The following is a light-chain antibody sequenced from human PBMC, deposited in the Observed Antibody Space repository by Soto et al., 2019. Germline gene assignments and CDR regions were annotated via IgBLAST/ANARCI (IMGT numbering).Light chain of an antibody. J-gene: IGKJ4*01. CDR3: QQRSNWPLT. Sequence: EIVMTQSPATLSVSPGERATLSCRASLSVSRNLAWYQQKPGQAPRLLIFDASTRATGIPARFSGSGSGTEFTLTITSLQSEDFAVYYCQQRSNWPLTFGGGTKVDIK. CDR2: DAS. V-gene: IGKV3-15*01. CDR1: LSVSRN.